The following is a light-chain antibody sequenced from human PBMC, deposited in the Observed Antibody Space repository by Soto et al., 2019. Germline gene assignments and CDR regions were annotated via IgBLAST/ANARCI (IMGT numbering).Light chain of an antibody. CDR1: QNITRY. Sequence: GDRVTITCRASQNITRYLNWYQQKPGKAPKLLIYDTSNLRSGVPSRFSGSGSGTDFTLTLSSLQPEDFATYYCQQSHSTLTFGGGTKVEIK. CDR3: QQSHSTLT. J-gene: IGKJ4*01. V-gene: IGKV1-39*01. CDR2: DTS.